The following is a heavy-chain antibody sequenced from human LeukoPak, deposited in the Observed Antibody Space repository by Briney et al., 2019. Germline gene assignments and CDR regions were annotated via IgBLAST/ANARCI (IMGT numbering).Heavy chain of an antibody. Sequence: ASVRVSCKTSGDSFISYDINWARQAAGQGLGWMGWVNPNSGNSGYAQKFQGRVTMTRNTSISTAYMELSSLTSEDAAVYYCTRGTPYCRSASCYNYWGQGTLVTVSS. CDR1: GDSFISYD. J-gene: IGHJ4*02. CDR2: VNPNSGNS. D-gene: IGHD2-2*02. CDR3: TRGTPYCRSASCYNY. V-gene: IGHV1-8*01.